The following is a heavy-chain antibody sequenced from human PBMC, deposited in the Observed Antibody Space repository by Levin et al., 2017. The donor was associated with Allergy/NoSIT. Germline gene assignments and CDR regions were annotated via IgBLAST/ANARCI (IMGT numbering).Heavy chain of an antibody. CDR1: GYTFTGYH. V-gene: IGHV1-2*02. J-gene: IGHJ5*02. Sequence: ASVKVSCKASGYTFTGYHIHWVRQAPGQGLEWMGWLNPNSGGTSYAQKFQGRVTMTRDTSITTAYMDLSRLTSGDTAIYYCARSIAAADYNWFDPWGQGTLSPSPQ. CDR3: ARSIAAADYNWFDP. CDR2: LNPNSGGT. D-gene: IGHD6-13*01.